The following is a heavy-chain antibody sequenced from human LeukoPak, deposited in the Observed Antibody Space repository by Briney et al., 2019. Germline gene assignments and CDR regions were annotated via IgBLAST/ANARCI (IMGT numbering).Heavy chain of an antibody. CDR1: GFTFSSYG. Sequence: LPGGSLRLSCAASGFTFSSYGMHWVRQAPGKGLEWVAVISYDGSNKYYADSVKGRFTISRDNSKNTLYLQMNSLRAEDTAVYYCAKDLAAASYFDYWGQGTLVTVSS. CDR3: AKDLAAASYFDY. CDR2: ISYDGSNK. D-gene: IGHD6-13*01. J-gene: IGHJ4*02. V-gene: IGHV3-30*18.